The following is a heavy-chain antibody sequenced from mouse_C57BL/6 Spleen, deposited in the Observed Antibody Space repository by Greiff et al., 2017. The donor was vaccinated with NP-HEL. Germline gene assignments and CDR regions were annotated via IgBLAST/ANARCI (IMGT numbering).Heavy chain of an antibody. J-gene: IGHJ2*01. D-gene: IGHD2-4*01. CDR1: GYSITSGYY. CDR3: ARTSDYEDYFDY. Sequence: LEESGPGLVKPSQSLSLTCSVTGYSITSGYYWNWIRQFPGNKLEWMGYISYDGSNNYNPSLKNRISITRDTSKNQFFLKLNSGTTEDTATYYWARTSDYEDYFDYWGQGTTLTVSS. CDR2: ISYDGSN. V-gene: IGHV3-6*01.